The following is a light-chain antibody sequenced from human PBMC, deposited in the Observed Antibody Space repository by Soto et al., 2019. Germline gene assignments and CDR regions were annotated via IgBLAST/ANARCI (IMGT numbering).Light chain of an antibody. CDR2: LNSDGSH. J-gene: IGLJ2*01. V-gene: IGLV4-69*01. CDR3: QTWGSGIVV. Sequence: QLVLTQSPSASASLGDSVKITCTLSSGHSNYSIAWHQQQSEKGPRYLMKLNSDGSHSKGDGIPDRFSGSSSGAERYLTISRLQSEDEADYYCQTWGSGIVVFGGGTKLTVL. CDR1: SGHSNYS.